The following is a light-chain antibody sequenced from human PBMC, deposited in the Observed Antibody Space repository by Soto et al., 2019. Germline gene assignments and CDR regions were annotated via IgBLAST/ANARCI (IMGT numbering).Light chain of an antibody. CDR2: DAS. CDR1: QSISSW. J-gene: IGKJ5*01. Sequence: DIQMTQSPSTLSASVGDRVTITCRASQSISSWLAWYQQKPGKAPKLLIYDASSLESGVPSRFSGSGSGTDFTLTVSNLQPEDFATYYCQQSYTSRITFGLGTRLEIK. CDR3: QQSYTSRIT. V-gene: IGKV1-5*01.